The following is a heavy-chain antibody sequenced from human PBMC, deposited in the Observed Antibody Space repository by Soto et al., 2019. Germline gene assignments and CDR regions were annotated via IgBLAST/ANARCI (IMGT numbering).Heavy chain of an antibody. CDR2: IDPSQSYF. Sequence: PGESLKISCEGCGYSLTTHCSNWVRQMPEKGLEWMWRIDPSQSYFNYNASFQGHVTISADKSTSKAYLQCNSVETSDTSIHYCAVFRSSWFGVGRLGSWGPANLVTASP. D-gene: IGHD6-13*01. CDR3: AVFRSSWFGVGRLGS. J-gene: IGHJ5*02. V-gene: IGHV5-10-1*01. CDR1: GYSLTTHC.